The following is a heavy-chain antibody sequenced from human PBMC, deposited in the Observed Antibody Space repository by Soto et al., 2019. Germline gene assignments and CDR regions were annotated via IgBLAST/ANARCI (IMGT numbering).Heavy chain of an antibody. V-gene: IGHV4-34*01. CDR1: GGSFSGYY. Sequence: SETLSLTCAVYGGSFSGYYWSWIRQPPGKGLEWIGEINHSGSTNYNPSLKSRVTISVDTPKNQFSLKLSSVTAADTAVYYCARRQGGYSYGYGYYYMDVWGKGTTVTVSS. CDR2: INHSGST. CDR3: ARRQGGYSYGYGYYYMDV. J-gene: IGHJ6*03. D-gene: IGHD5-18*01.